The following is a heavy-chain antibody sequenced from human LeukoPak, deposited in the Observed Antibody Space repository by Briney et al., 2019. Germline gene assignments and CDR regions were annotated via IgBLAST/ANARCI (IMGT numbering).Heavy chain of an antibody. CDR2: IYSGGSI. CDR3: ARAPRAAAGTGAFDI. V-gene: IGHV3-53*01. D-gene: IGHD6-13*01. J-gene: IGHJ3*02. Sequence: GGSLRLSCAASGFTVSSNYMSWVRQAPGKGLEWVSVIYSGGSIYYADSVKGRFTISRDNSKNTLYLQMNSLRAEDTAVYYCARAPRAAAGTGAFDIWGQGTMVTVSS. CDR1: GFTVSSNY.